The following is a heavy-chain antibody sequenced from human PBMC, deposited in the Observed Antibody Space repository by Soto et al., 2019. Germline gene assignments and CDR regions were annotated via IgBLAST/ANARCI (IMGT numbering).Heavy chain of an antibody. D-gene: IGHD3-10*01. CDR3: TRAERFPRSWFDP. CDR1: GDSITASYSN. V-gene: IGHV4-39*01. Sequence: PSETLSLTCTVSGDSITASYSNWAWIRQPPGKGLEWIGTFYYSGTTSQNPPLRSRITISGDTSRNQFSLKMTSVTAADTAMYFCTRAERFPRSWFDPWGQGTQVTVSS. CDR2: FYYSGTT. J-gene: IGHJ5*02.